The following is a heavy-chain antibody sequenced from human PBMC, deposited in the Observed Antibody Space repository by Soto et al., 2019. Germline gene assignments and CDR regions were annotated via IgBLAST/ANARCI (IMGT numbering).Heavy chain of an antibody. J-gene: IGHJ3*02. CDR1: GGSISSSNW. Sequence: SETLSLTCAVSGGSISSSNWRSWVRQPPGXGLEWIGEIYHSGSTNYNPSLKSRVTISVDKSKNQFSLKLSSVTAADTAVYYCARRGLGRIMITFGGVIATLGAFDIWGQGTMVTVSS. V-gene: IGHV4-4*02. CDR2: IYHSGST. CDR3: ARRGLGRIMITFGGVIATLGAFDI. D-gene: IGHD3-16*02.